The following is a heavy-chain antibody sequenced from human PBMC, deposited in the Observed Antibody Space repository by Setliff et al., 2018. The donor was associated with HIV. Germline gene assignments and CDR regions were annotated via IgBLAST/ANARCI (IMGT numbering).Heavy chain of an antibody. CDR2: ISSNGGSA. V-gene: IGHV3-64*02. CDR1: GFTFTNFA. J-gene: IGHJ3*02. Sequence: GGSLRLSCAASGFTFTNFAMNWARQAPGKGLEYVSGISSNGGSAYYADFVKGRFTISRDNSKNTLYLQMGSLRVEDMAVYYCARDVADDQNRYDAFDMWGQGTVVTVSS. D-gene: IGHD2-2*01. CDR3: ARDVADDQNRYDAFDM.